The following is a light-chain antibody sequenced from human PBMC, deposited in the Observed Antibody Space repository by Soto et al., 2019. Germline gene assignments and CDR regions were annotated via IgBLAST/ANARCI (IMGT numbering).Light chain of an antibody. Sequence: EIVMTQSPATLSVSPGERATLSCRASQRVSSKLAWFQQQPGRAPRLLIYATSARATGIPARFSGSGFGTEFTLTISSLQSEDFAVYYCQQYSEWPLTFGGGTRVEIK. J-gene: IGKJ4*01. CDR3: QQYSEWPLT. CDR1: QRVSSK. CDR2: ATS. V-gene: IGKV3-15*01.